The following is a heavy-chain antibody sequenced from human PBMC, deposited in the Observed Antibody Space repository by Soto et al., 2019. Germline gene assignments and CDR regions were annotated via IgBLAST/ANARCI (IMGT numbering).Heavy chain of an antibody. D-gene: IGHD6-19*01. Sequence: GGSLRLSCAASGFTFSSYAMSWVRQAPGKGLEWVSAISGSGGSTYYADSVKGRFTISRDNSKNTLYLQMNSLRAEDTAVYYCAKSSSGWLGGEGFYFDYWGQGTLVTVSS. J-gene: IGHJ4*02. V-gene: IGHV3-23*01. CDR3: AKSSSGWLGGEGFYFDY. CDR1: GFTFSSYA. CDR2: ISGSGGST.